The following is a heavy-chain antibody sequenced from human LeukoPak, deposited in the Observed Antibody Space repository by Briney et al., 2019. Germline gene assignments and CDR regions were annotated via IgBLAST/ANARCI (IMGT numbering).Heavy chain of an antibody. V-gene: IGHV1-2*02. CDR2: INPNSGGT. CDR3: ARDLLGGSYYYDYYYYYMDV. CDR1: GYTFTGYY. D-gene: IGHD1-26*01. Sequence: ASVKVSCKASGYTFTGYYMHRVRQAPGQGLEWMGWINPNSGGTNYAQKFQGRVTMTRDTSISTAYMELSRLRSDDTAVYYCARDLLGGSYYYDYYYYYMDVWGKGTTVTVSS. J-gene: IGHJ6*03.